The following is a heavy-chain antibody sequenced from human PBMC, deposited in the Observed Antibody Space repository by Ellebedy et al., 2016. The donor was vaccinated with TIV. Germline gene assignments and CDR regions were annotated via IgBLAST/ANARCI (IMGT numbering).Heavy chain of an antibody. CDR1: GYSFTTYA. Sequence: AASVKVSCKASGYSFTTYAMHWVRQAPGQRLEWMGWINPGGGNTKYSQTFQGRLTITSDTSASTVYMELSSLRSEDTAMYYCARVQGYSSSSARGHWFDPWGQGTLVTVSS. V-gene: IGHV1-3*01. J-gene: IGHJ5*02. D-gene: IGHD6-6*01. CDR2: INPGGGNT. CDR3: ARVQGYSSSSARGHWFDP.